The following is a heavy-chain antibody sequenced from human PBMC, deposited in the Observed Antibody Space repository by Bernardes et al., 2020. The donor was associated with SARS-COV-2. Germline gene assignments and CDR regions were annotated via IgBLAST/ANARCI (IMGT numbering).Heavy chain of an antibody. J-gene: IGHJ4*02. CDR1: GGSFSGYY. CDR3: ASPSPYFDY. Sequence: SETLSLTCAVYGGSFSGYYWSWIRQPPGKGLEWIGEINHSGSTNYNPSLKSRVTISVDTSKNQFSLKLSSGTAADTAVYYCASPSPYFDYWGQGTLVTVSA. CDR2: INHSGST. V-gene: IGHV4-34*01.